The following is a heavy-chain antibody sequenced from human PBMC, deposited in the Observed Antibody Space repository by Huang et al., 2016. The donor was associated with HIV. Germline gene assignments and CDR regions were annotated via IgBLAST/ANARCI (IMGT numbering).Heavy chain of an antibody. J-gene: IGHJ4*02. V-gene: IGHV3-30*18. CDR3: AKGLMTFGGAPFDY. D-gene: IGHD3-16*01. CDR2: ISFDGNTQ. Sequence: VALISFDGNTQHYVDSVKGRFTISRDKSTNTLYLQMNSLRAEDTAIYYCAKGLMTFGGAPFDYWGQGTLVTVSS.